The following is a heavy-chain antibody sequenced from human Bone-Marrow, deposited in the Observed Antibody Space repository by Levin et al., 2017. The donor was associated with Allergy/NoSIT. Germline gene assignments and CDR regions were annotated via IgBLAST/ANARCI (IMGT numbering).Heavy chain of an antibody. D-gene: IGHD3-9*01. CDR3: TATLEYFDDCEESDRDQSEAFDT. CDR2: IKSKTDGGTI. J-gene: IGHJ3*02. V-gene: IGHV3-15*01. Sequence: GGSLRLSCAASGFTFNNAWMTWVRQAPGKGLEWVGRIKSKTDGGTIDYAAPVKGRFTISRDDSKHTLYLQMDSLKTEDTAIYYCTATLEYFDDCEESDRDQSEAFDTWGQGTMVTVSS. CDR1: GFTFNNAW.